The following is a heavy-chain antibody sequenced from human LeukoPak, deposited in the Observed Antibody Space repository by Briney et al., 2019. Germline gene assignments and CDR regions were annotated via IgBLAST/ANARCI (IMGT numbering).Heavy chain of an antibody. D-gene: IGHD3-10*01. CDR2: ISYDGSNK. CDR3: AGGDVFGAFDY. CDR1: GFTFRSYA. V-gene: IGHV3-30*04. J-gene: IGHJ4*02. Sequence: PGGSLRLSCAASGFTFRSYAMHWVRQAPGKGLEWVAVISYDGSNKYYADSVKGRFTISRDNAKNSLYLQMNSLRAEDTAVYYCAGGDVFGAFDYWGQGTLVTVSS.